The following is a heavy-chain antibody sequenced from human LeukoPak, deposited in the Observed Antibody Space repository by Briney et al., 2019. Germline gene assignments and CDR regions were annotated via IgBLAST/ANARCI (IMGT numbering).Heavy chain of an antibody. CDR2: ISYDGSNK. V-gene: IGHV3-30-3*01. J-gene: IGHJ5*02. D-gene: IGHD3-22*01. CDR1: GFTFSSYA. Sequence: GGSLRLSCAASGFTFSSYAMHWVRQAPGKGLEWVAVISYDGSNKHYADSVKGRFTISRDNSKNTLYLQMNSLRAEDTAVYYCARAVVDSSGYGPFDPWGQGTLVTVSS. CDR3: ARAVVDSSGYGPFDP.